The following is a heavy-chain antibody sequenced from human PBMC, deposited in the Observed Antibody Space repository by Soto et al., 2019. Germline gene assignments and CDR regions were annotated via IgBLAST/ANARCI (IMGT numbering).Heavy chain of an antibody. CDR2: ISGSGGST. V-gene: IGHV3-23*01. D-gene: IGHD2-2*01. CDR3: AKDFFIVVVPAAKPFNGYYYYGMDG. Sequence: GGSLRLSCAASGFTFSSYAMSWVRQAPGKGLEWVSAISGSGGSTYYADSVKGRFTISRDNSKNTLYLQMNSLRAEDTAVYYCAKDFFIVVVPAAKPFNGYYYYGMDGWGQGTTVTVSS. J-gene: IGHJ6*02. CDR1: GFTFSSYA.